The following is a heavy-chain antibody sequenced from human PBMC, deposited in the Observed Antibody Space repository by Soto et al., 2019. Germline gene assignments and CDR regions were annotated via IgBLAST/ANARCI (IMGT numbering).Heavy chain of an antibody. Sequence: QVQLVQSGAEVKKPGASVKVSCKASGYTFSDYYMHWVRQAPGQGLEWMGFINSKSGATNYAQKFQGRVTMSRDTSISTAYMELSNLRSDDTAIYYCARDTVPSIWHFDVWGRGTLVPVSS. J-gene: IGHJ2*01. CDR1: GYTFSDYY. CDR2: INSKSGAT. D-gene: IGHD6-6*01. V-gene: IGHV1-2*02. CDR3: ARDTVPSIWHFDV.